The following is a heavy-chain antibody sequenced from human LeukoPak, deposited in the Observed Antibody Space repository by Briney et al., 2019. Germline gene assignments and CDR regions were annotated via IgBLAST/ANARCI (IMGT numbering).Heavy chain of an antibody. J-gene: IGHJ4*02. CDR3: ALYCSGGSCYHSALDY. Sequence: GGSLTLSCAASGFTFSNYWMSWVRQAPGKGLEWVSAISGSGGSTYYADSVKGRFTISRDNSKNTLYLQMNSLRAEDTAVYYCALYCSGGSCYHSALDYWGQGTLVTVSS. V-gene: IGHV3-23*01. CDR1: GFTFSNYW. CDR2: ISGSGGST. D-gene: IGHD2-15*01.